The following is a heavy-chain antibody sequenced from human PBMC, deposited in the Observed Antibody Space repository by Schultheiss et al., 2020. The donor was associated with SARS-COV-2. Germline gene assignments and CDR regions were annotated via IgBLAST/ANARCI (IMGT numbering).Heavy chain of an antibody. V-gene: IGHV4-34*12. Sequence: SQTLSLTCAVYGGSFNDYYWSWIRQSPGKGLEWIGQIIHTGSTSYNPSLQSRVTISVDTSKNQFSLKLSSVTAADTAVYYCASRREYQLLLGFDYWGQGTLVTVSS. CDR2: IIHTGST. CDR1: GGSFNDYY. J-gene: IGHJ4*02. CDR3: ASRREYQLLLGFDY. D-gene: IGHD2-2*01.